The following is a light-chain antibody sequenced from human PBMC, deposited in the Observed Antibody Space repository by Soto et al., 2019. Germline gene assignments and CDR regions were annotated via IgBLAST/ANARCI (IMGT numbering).Light chain of an antibody. CDR2: EGS. Sequence: QSALTQPASASGSPGQSITISCTGTSSDVGSYNLVSWYQQHPGKAPKLMIYEGSKRPSGVANRFSGSKSANTASLTISGLQDADDADDYCCSYAGSSSHVVFGGGTKLTVL. V-gene: IGLV2-23*01. CDR3: CSYAGSSSHVV. J-gene: IGLJ2*01. CDR1: SSDVGSYNL.